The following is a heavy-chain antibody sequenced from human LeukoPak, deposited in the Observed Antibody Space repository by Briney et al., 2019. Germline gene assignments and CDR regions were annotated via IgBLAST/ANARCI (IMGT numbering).Heavy chain of an antibody. CDR1: GGPIGSSSYY. Sequence: PSETLSLTCTVSGGPIGSSSYYWGWIRQPPGKGLEWIGRIYTSGSTNYNPSLKSRVTMSVDTSKNQFSLKLSSVTAADTAVYYCARDLGYSYGHGFDYWGQGTLVTVSS. D-gene: IGHD5-18*01. J-gene: IGHJ4*02. CDR2: IYTSGST. V-gene: IGHV4-39*07. CDR3: ARDLGYSYGHGFDY.